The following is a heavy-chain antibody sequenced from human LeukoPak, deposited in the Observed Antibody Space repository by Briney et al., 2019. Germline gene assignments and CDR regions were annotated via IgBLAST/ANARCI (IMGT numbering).Heavy chain of an antibody. D-gene: IGHD3-10*01. V-gene: IGHV1-2*02. CDR1: GYTFTGYY. J-gene: IGHJ5*02. CDR3: ARDRYYGSGSSSNWFDP. CDR2: INPNSGGT. Sequence: GASVKVSCKASGYTFTGYYMHWVRQAPGQGLEWMGWINPNSGGTNYAQKFQGRVTMTRDTSISIAYMELSRLRSDDTAVYYCARDRYYGSGSSSNWFDPWGQGTLVTVSS.